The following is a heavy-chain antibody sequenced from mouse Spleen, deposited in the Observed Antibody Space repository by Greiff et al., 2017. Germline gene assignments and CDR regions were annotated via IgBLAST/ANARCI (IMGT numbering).Heavy chain of an antibody. J-gene: IGHJ1*01. Sequence: DVHLVESGGGLVKPGGSLKLSCAASGFTFSDYGMAWVRQAPGKGPEWVAFISNLAYSIYYADTVTGRFTISRENAKNTLYLEMSSLRSEDTAMYYCARWLLRGYWYFDVWGAGTTVTVSS. V-gene: IGHV5-15*01. CDR1: GFTFSDYG. CDR2: ISNLAYSI. D-gene: IGHD2-3*01. CDR3: ARWLLRGYWYFDV.